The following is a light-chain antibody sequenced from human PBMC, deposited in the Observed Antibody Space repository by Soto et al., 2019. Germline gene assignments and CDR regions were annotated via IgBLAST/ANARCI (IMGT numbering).Light chain of an antibody. J-gene: IGLJ2*01. CDR1: NSDVGNYNY. CDR2: DVT. V-gene: IGLV2-11*01. Sequence: QSALTQPRSVSGSPGQSVTISCTGTNSDVGNYNYVSWYQHHPGKAPKLMIYDVTKRPSGVPGRFSGSKSGNTASLIISGLQAEDEADYYCCSYGGSYTLLFGGGTKVTVL. CDR3: CSYGGSYTLL.